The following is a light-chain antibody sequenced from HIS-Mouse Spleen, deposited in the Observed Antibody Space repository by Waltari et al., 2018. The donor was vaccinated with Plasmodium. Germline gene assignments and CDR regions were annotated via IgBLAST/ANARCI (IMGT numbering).Light chain of an antibody. Sequence: SYELTQPLSVSVALGQTARITCGGNNIGSKNVHWYQQKPGQAPVLVIYRDSNRPSGIPERFSGYNSGNTATLTISRAQAGDEADYYCQGWDSSTVVFGGGTKLTVL. CDR1: NIGSKN. V-gene: IGLV3-9*01. CDR3: QGWDSSTVV. CDR2: RDS. J-gene: IGLJ2*01.